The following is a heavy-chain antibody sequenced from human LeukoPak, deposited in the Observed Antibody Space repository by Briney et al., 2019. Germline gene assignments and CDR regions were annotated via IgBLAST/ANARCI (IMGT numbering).Heavy chain of an antibody. CDR1: GGSISSSPYY. CDR2: IYYSGST. Sequence: SETLSLTCTVSGGSISSSPYYWGWIRQPPGKGLEWFGSIYYSGSTYYNPSLTSRVTISVDTSKNQFSLKLSSVPAADTAVYYCARVGGPFDYWGQGTLVTVSS. CDR3: ARVGGPFDY. D-gene: IGHD3-16*01. V-gene: IGHV4-39*07. J-gene: IGHJ4*02.